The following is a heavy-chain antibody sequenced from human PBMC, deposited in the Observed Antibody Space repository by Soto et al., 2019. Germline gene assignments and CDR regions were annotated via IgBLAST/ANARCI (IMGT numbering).Heavy chain of an antibody. V-gene: IGHV1-46*01. Sequence: GSVKVSCKASGYTFTSYYMHWVQQDPGQGLEWMGIINPSGGSTSYAQKFQGRVTMTRDTSTSTVYMELSSLRSEDTAVYYCAREVWYSSSSAANYYYYGMDVWGQGTTVTVSS. CDR3: AREVWYSSSSAANYYYYGMDV. J-gene: IGHJ6*02. CDR1: GYTFTSYY. CDR2: INPSGGST. D-gene: IGHD6-6*01.